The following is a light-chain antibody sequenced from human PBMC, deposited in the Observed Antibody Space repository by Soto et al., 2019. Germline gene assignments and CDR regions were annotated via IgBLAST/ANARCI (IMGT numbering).Light chain of an antibody. J-gene: IGLJ1*01. V-gene: IGLV1-51*02. Sequence: QSVLTQPPSVSAAPGQKVTISCSGSSSNIGNNYVSWYQQLPGTAPKLLIYENNKRPSVIPDRFSGYKSATSATLGITGLQTGDEADYYCGTWDSSLSDYVFGTGTQLTVL. CDR2: ENN. CDR1: SSNIGNNY. CDR3: GTWDSSLSDYV.